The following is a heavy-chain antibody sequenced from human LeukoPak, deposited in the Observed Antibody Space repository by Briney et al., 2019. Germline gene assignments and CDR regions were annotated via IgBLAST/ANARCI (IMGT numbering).Heavy chain of an antibody. V-gene: IGHV4-34*01. CDR2: INHSGRT. J-gene: IGHJ3*02. Sequence: SETLSLTCAVYGGSFSGYYWSWIRQPPGKWLKWIGEINHSGRTNYNPSIKSRVTISVDTSKNQFSLKLSSVTAADTAVYYCARGALLYYYDSSGYQEGDAFDIWGQGTMVTVSS. CDR1: GGSFSGYY. CDR3: ARGALLYYYDSSGYQEGDAFDI. D-gene: IGHD3-22*01.